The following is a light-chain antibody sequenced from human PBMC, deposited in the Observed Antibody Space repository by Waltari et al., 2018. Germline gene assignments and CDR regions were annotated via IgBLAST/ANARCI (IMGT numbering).Light chain of an antibody. CDR1: TSNIGNNY. CDR3: GTWDNTLSAV. CDR2: GND. Sequence: QSVLTQPPSVSAAPGQKVTISCSGSTSNIGNNYVSWYQQFPGAATKVLIYGNDKRATGIPDRFAGSKSGTSAPLDITGLQTGDEADYYCGTWDNTLSAVFGGGTKVTVL. V-gene: IGLV1-51*02. J-gene: IGLJ2*01.